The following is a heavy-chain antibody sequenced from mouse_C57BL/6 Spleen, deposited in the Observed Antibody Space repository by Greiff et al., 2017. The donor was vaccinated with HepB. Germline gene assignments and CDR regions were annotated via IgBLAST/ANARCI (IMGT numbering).Heavy chain of an antibody. J-gene: IGHJ3*01. CDR3: ARDRPAWFAY. Sequence: EVKLQESGGDLVKPGGSLKLSCAASGFTFSSYGMSWVRQTPDKRLEWVATISSGGSYTYYPDSVKGRFTISRDNAKNTLYLQMSSLKSEDTAMYYCARDRPAWFAYWGQGTLVTVSA. CDR1: GFTFSSYG. CDR2: ISSGGSYT. V-gene: IGHV5-6*01.